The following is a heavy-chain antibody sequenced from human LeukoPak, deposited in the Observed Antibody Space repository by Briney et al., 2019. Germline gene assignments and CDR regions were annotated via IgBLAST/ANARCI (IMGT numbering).Heavy chain of an antibody. CDR1: GGTFSSYA. CDR2: IIPIFGTA. CDR3: ARESITMVRGVITRNWFDP. J-gene: IGHJ5*02. D-gene: IGHD3-10*01. Sequence: SSVKVSCKASGGTFSSYAISWVRQAPGQGREWMGGIIPIFGTANYAQKFQGRVTITADGSTSTAYMELSSLRSEDTAVYYCARESITMVRGVITRNWFDPWGQGTLVTVSS. V-gene: IGHV1-69*01.